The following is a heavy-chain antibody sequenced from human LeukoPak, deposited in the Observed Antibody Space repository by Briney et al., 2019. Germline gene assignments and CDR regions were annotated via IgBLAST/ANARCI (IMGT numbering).Heavy chain of an antibody. J-gene: IGHJ5*02. CDR1: GGSISSYY. D-gene: IGHD3-3*01. CDR2: IYYSGST. CDR3: ASTPYYDFWSGYYSGLDP. V-gene: IGHV4-59*01. Sequence: ETLSLTCTVSGGSISSYYWSWIRQPPGKGLEWIGYIYYSGSTNYKPSLKSRVTISVDTSKNQFSLKLSSVTAADTAVYYCASTPYYDFWSGYYSGLDPWGQGTLVTVSS.